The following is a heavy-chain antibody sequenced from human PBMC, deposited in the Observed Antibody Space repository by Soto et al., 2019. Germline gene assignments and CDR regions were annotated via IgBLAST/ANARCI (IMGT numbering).Heavy chain of an antibody. CDR2: IYYSGGT. CDR3: ATIYDSSGYYYGNNWFDP. D-gene: IGHD3-22*01. V-gene: IGHV4-31*03. CDR1: GASISSGDYY. Sequence: SETLSLTCTVSGASISSGDYYWSWIRQHPGKGLEWIGYIYYSGGTYYNPSLKSRVSISVDTSKNQFSLRLSSVTAADTAVYYCATIYDSSGYYYGNNWFDPWGQGTLVTVSS. J-gene: IGHJ5*02.